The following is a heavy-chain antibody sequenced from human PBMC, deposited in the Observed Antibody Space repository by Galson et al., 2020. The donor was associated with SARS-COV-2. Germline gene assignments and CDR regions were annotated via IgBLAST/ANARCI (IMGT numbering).Heavy chain of an antibody. CDR2: LYEGGDT. J-gene: IGHJ3*01. CDR3: ARGGARSFDL. Sequence: PGKGLEWVSVLYEGGDTYYADSVKGRFTISRDKSKNTLYLQMIGLRAEDTAVYYCARGGARSFDLWGQGTMVTVSS. V-gene: IGHV3-53*01.